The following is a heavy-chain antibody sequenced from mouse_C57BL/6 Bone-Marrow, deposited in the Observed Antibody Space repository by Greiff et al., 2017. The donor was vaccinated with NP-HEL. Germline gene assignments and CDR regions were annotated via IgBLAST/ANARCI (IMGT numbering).Heavy chain of an antibody. J-gene: IGHJ4*01. V-gene: IGHV1-4*01. Sequence: QVQLQQSGAELARPGASVKMSCKASGYTFTSYTMHWVKQRPGQGLEWIGYINPSSGYTKYNQKFKDRATFTADKSSSTAYMQLSSLTFEDSAVYYCERKVWYYCDSVDYGGWGTAATV. D-gene: IGHD1-1*01. CDR1: GYTFTSYT. CDR3: ERKVWYYCDSVDY. CDR2: INPSSGYT.